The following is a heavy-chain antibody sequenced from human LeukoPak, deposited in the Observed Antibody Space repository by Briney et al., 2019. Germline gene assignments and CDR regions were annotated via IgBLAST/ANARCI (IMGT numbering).Heavy chain of an antibody. V-gene: IGHV4-59*01. CDR3: ARGGGNWFDP. CDR1: GGSISSDY. Sequence: PSETLSLTCTVSGGSISSDYWSWLRQPPGKGLEWIGYIYYSGSTNYNPSLKSRVTISVDTSKNQFSLKLSSVTAADTAVYYCARGGGNWFDPWGQGTLVTVSA. D-gene: IGHD4-23*01. J-gene: IGHJ5*02. CDR2: IYYSGST.